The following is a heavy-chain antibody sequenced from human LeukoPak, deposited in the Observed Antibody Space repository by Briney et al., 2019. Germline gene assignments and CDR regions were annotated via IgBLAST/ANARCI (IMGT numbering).Heavy chain of an antibody. CDR3: ARDYGNNWFDP. J-gene: IGHJ5*02. D-gene: IGHD4-17*01. V-gene: IGHV4-31*03. CDR1: GGSISSGDYY. CDR2: IYYSGDT. Sequence: SETLSLTCTVSGGSISSGDYYWSWIRQHPGKGLEWIGYIYYSGDTYYNPSLRSRVSISVDTSKNQFSLKLGSVTAADTAMYYCARDYGNNWFDPWGQGTLVTVSA.